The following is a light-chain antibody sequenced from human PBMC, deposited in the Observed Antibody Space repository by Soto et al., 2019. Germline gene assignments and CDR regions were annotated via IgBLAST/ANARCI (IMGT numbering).Light chain of an antibody. V-gene: IGLV2-14*01. CDR2: EVS. J-gene: IGLJ1*01. CDR3: SSYKSSSTLYV. Sequence: QSALTQPASVSGSPGQSITISCTGTSSDVGGYNYVSWYQQHPGKAPKLMIYEVSNRPSGVSNRFSGSKSGNTASLTISGLQAEDEADYYCSSYKSSSTLYVFGTGTSSPS. CDR1: SSDVGGYNY.